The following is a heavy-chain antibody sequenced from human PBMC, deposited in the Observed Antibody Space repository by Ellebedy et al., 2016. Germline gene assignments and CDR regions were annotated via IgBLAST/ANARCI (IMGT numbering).Heavy chain of an antibody. J-gene: IGHJ4*02. Sequence: SVKVSXXASGGTFSSYAISWVRQAPGQGLEWMGGIIPIFGTTIYAQKFQGRVTMTEDTSTDTAYMELSSLRSEDTAVYYCATGKLQWLVRRFDYWGQGTLVTVSS. CDR3: ATGKLQWLVRRFDY. CDR2: IIPIFGTT. CDR1: GGTFSSYA. D-gene: IGHD6-19*01. V-gene: IGHV1-69*06.